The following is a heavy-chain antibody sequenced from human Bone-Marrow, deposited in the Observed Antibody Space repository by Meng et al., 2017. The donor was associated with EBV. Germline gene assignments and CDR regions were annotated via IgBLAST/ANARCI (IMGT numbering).Heavy chain of an antibody. Sequence: LQLQASGSRLVKPSQTLSLTCAVSGGSISSGGYSWSWIRQPPGKGLAWIGYIYHSGSTYYNPSLKSRVTISVDRSKNQFYLKLSSVTAADTAVYYCARGGYGGNPLDYWGQGTLVTVSS. CDR3: ARGGYGGNPLDY. CDR1: GGSISSGGYS. J-gene: IGHJ4*02. V-gene: IGHV4-30-2*01. CDR2: IYHSGST. D-gene: IGHD4-23*01.